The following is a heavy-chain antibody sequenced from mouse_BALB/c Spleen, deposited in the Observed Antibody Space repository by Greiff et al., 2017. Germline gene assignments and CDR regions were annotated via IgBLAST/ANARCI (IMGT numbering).Heavy chain of an antibody. Sequence: EVKLVESGGGLVQPGGSRKLSCAASGFTFSSFGMHWVRQAPEKGLEWVAYISSGSSTIYYADTVKGRFTISRDNPKNTLFLQMTSLRSEDTAMYYCAREESSTMITGRYFDVWGAGTTVTVSS. CDR1: GFTFSSFG. CDR2: ISSGSSTI. D-gene: IGHD2-4*01. CDR3: AREESSTMITGRYFDV. V-gene: IGHV5-17*02. J-gene: IGHJ1*01.